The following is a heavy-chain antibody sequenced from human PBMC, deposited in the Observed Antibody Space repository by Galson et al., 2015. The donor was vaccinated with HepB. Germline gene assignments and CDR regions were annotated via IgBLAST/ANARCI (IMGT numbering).Heavy chain of an antibody. D-gene: IGHD3-3*01. Sequence: SLRLSCAASGFTFSNAWMSWVRQAPGKGLEWVGRIKSKTDGGTTDYAAPVKGRFTISRDDSKNTLYLQMNSLKTEDTAVYYCTTVYAENLGYYDFWSGYYDWGQGTLVTVSS. V-gene: IGHV3-15*01. J-gene: IGHJ4*02. CDR2: IKSKTDGGTT. CDR3: TTVYAENLGYYDFWSGYYD. CDR1: GFTFSNAW.